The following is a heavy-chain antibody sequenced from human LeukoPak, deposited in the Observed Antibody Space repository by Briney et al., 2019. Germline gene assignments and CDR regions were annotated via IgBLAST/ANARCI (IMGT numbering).Heavy chain of an antibody. J-gene: IGHJ4*02. CDR2: ISSTSSYI. V-gene: IGHV3-21*01. CDR1: GFKLFSEYS. CDR3: ARGIVGTTETTFDY. Sequence: GGSLRLSCAASGFKLFSEYSMNWVRQAPGKGLEWVSSISSTSSYIFCADSVKGRFTISRDNAKNSLYLQMNSLRAEDTAVHYCARGIVGTTETTFDYWGQGTLVTVSS. D-gene: IGHD1-26*01.